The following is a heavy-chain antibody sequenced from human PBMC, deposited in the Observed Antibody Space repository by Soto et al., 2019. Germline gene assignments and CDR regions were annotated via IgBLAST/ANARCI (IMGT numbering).Heavy chain of an antibody. CDR2: ISGYNGKT. CDR1: GYTFTSYG. J-gene: IGHJ6*02. V-gene: IGHV1-18*01. CDR3: AREGDVPYYYYRMDV. Sequence: QVQLVQSGGEVRKPGASVTVSCKASGYTFTSYGISWVRQAPGQGLEWMGWISGYNGKTNYPQKVQDRVTMTTDTTPSTIYLELRSLRFDDTAVYYCAREGDVPYYYYRMDVWGQGTTVTVSS. D-gene: IGHD2-2*01.